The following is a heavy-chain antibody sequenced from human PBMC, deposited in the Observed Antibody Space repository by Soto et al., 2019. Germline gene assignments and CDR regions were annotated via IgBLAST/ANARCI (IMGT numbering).Heavy chain of an antibody. CDR2: IYHGVST. V-gene: IGHV4-30-2*01. D-gene: IGHD3-22*01. Sequence: PSETLSLTCAVSGASVDSGGYSWSWIRQPPGKGLEWIGYIYHGVSTNYNPSLKSRVTISVDKSKNLFSLNLSSVTAADTAVYYCGRDYYDSSGHFDYWGQGTLVTVSS. CDR1: GASVDSGGYS. CDR3: GRDYYDSSGHFDY. J-gene: IGHJ4*02.